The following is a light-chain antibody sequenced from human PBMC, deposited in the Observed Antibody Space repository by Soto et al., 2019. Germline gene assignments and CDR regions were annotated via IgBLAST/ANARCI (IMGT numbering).Light chain of an antibody. CDR3: QQYNDWPLT. J-gene: IGKJ1*01. Sequence: EIVMTQSPGTLSVSPGERVTLSCRASQSFTSNLAWYQQKPGQAPSLLIYGAFTRATGIPDRFSGTGSGTEFTLTISSLQSEDFALYYCQQYNDWPLTFGQGTKVDI. CDR2: GAF. V-gene: IGKV3-15*01. CDR1: QSFTSN.